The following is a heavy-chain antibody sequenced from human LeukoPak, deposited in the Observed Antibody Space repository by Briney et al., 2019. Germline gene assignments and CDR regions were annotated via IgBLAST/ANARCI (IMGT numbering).Heavy chain of an antibody. CDR3: AKDCDVTIYFDY. Sequence: GGSLRLSCAASGFTFIRYAMTWVRQAPGKGLEWVSTIGGSGASTYYADSVKGRFTISKDNSKNTLYLQMNSLTVEDTAIYYCAKDCDVTIYFDYWGQGTLVTVSS. J-gene: IGHJ4*02. CDR1: GFTFIRYA. V-gene: IGHV3-23*01. D-gene: IGHD5-24*01. CDR2: IGGSGAST.